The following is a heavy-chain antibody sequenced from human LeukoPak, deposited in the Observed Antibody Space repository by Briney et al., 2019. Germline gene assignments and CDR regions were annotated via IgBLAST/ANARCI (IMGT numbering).Heavy chain of an antibody. V-gene: IGHV4-59*01. Sequence: KSSETLSLTCTVSGGSISNYYWNWIRQPPGKGLEWIGDIYYSGTTNYNPSLKSRVSMSVDTSKNQFSLKLSSVTAADTAVYYCAREQLVLSFYYYYMDVWGKGATVTVSS. CDR1: GGSISNYY. D-gene: IGHD6-6*01. CDR2: IYYSGTT. CDR3: AREQLVLSFYYYYMDV. J-gene: IGHJ6*03.